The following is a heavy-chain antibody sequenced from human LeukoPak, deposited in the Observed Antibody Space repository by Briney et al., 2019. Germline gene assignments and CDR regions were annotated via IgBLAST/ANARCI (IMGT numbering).Heavy chain of an antibody. CDR3: ARAHIVGATVDY. J-gene: IGHJ4*02. CDR2: IYFSGST. CDR1: VGSISSGDYY. V-gene: IGHV4-30-4*01. D-gene: IGHD1-26*01. Sequence: SETLSLTCTVSVGSISSGDYYWGWIRQPPGKGLEWIGYIYFSGSTYYNPSLKSRLTMSIDTSKNQFSLRLNSVAAADTAVYFCARAHIVGATVDYWGQGTLVTVSS.